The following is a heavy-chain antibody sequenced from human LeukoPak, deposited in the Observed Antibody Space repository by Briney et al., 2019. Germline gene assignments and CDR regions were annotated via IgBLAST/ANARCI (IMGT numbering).Heavy chain of an antibody. Sequence: PGGSLRLSCAASGFTFSSYAMHWVRQAPGKGLEWVAVISYDGSNKYYADSVKGRFTISRDNSKNTLYLQMNSLRAEDTAVYYCASSGYSSSWNYYYGMDVWGQGTTVTVSS. CDR1: GFTFSSYA. J-gene: IGHJ6*02. CDR2: ISYDGSNK. CDR3: ASSGYSSSWNYYYGMDV. D-gene: IGHD6-13*01. V-gene: IGHV3-30-3*01.